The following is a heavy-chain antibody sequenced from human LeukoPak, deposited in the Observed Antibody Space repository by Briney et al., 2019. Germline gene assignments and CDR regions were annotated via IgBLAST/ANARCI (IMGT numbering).Heavy chain of an antibody. D-gene: IGHD6-13*01. CDR1: GGSISSYY. J-gene: IGHJ4*02. V-gene: IGHV4-4*07. CDR3: ARRRIAAAGTLSGFDY. Sequence: SETLSLTCTVSGGSISSYYWSWIRQPAGKGLEWIGRIYTSGSTNYNPSLKSRVTMSVDTSKNQFSLKLSSVTAADMAVYYCARRRIAAAGTLSGFDYWGQGTLVTVSS. CDR2: IYTSGST.